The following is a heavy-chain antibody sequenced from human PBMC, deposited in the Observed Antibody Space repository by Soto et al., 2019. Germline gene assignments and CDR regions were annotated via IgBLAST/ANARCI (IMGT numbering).Heavy chain of an antibody. Sequence: GGSLRLSCAASGFTFSNAWTSWVRQAPGKGLEWVGRIKSKTDGGTTDYAAPVKGRFTISRDDSKNTLYLQMNSLKTEDTAVYYCTTSPTDIVATTTGFDYWGQGTLVTVSS. CDR3: TTSPTDIVATTTGFDY. V-gene: IGHV3-15*01. CDR2: IKSKTDGGTT. CDR1: GFTFSNAW. D-gene: IGHD5-12*01. J-gene: IGHJ4*02.